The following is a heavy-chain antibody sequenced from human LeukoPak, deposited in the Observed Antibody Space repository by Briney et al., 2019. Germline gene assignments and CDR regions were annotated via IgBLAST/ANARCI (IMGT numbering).Heavy chain of an antibody. CDR2: ISSSSSTI. D-gene: IGHD2-2*01. CDR1: GFTFSSYS. J-gene: IGHJ4*02. Sequence: GGSLRLSCAASGFTFSSYSMNWVRQAPGKGLEWVSYISSSSSTIYYADSVKGRFTISRDNAKNSLYLQMNSLRAEDTAVYYCAREVVPAAMWRAAGPFDYWGQGTLVTVSS. CDR3: AREVVPAAMWRAAGPFDY. V-gene: IGHV3-48*04.